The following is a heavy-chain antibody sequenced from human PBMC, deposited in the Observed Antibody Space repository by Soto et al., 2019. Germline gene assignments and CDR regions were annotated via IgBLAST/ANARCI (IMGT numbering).Heavy chain of an antibody. CDR3: ARGVGYYGSGSGYYYYGMDV. V-gene: IGHV1-69*05. D-gene: IGHD3-10*01. J-gene: IGHJ6*02. CDR2: IIAIFGTA. Sequence: SVKVSCKASGGTFSRYAISWVRQAPGQGLEWMGGIIAIFGTANYAQKFQGRVTITTDTSTSTAYMELRSLRSDDTAVYYCARGVGYYGSGSGYYYYGMDVWGQGTTVTVSS. CDR1: GGTFSRYA.